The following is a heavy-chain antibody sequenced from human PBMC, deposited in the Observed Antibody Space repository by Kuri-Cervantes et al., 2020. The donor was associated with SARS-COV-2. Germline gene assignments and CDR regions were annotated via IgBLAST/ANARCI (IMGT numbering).Heavy chain of an antibody. V-gene: IGHV4-30-4*08. CDR1: GGSISSGDYY. J-gene: IGHJ4*02. D-gene: IGHD1-1*01. Sequence: LRLSCTVSGGSISSGDYYWSRIRQPPGKGLEWIGYIYYSGSTYYNPSLKSRVTISVDTSKNQFSLKLSSVTAADTAVYYCAREGDDGGFDYWGQGTLVTVSS. CDR3: AREGDDGGFDY. CDR2: IYYSGST.